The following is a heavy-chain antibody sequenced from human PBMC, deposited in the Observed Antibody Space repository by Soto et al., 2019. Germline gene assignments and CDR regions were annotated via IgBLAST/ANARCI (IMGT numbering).Heavy chain of an antibody. J-gene: IGHJ4*02. CDR1: GDSISGPSISDFY. CDR2: MYYSGSA. V-gene: IGHV4-61*08. CDR3: ARERYLAVAGATLFDF. Sequence: SETLSLTCTVSGDSISGPSISDFYWGWVRQPPGKGLEWIGYMYYSGSASYNPSLGSRVTISLDTSKNRFSLKLSSVTAADTAVYYCARERYLAVAGATLFDFWGQGLLVTVSS. D-gene: IGHD6-13*01.